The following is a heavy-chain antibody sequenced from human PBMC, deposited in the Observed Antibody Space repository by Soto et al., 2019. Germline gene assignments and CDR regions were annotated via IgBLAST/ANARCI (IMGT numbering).Heavy chain of an antibody. CDR3: ASSQSKRIGGAQRGIYYFGY. D-gene: IGHD1-26*01. CDR1: GGTFSSYA. V-gene: IGHV1-69*06. J-gene: IGHJ4*02. CDR2: IIPIFGTA. Sequence: QVQLVQSGAEVKKPGSSVKVSCKASGGTFSSYAISWVRQAPGQGLEWMGGIIPIFGTANYAQKFQGRVTITADKSTSTAYMELSSLRSEDTAVYYCASSQSKRIGGAQRGIYYFGYWGQGTLVTVSS.